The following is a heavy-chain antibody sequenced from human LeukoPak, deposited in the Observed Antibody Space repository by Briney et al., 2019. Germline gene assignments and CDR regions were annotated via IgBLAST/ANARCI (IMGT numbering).Heavy chain of an antibody. J-gene: IGHJ4*02. Sequence: DSVKDRFTISRDDSKNTLYLHMNSLIPGDTGVYYCARASGPFDFWGQGTLLTVSS. CDR3: ARASGPFDF. D-gene: IGHD3-10*01. V-gene: IGHV3-30*07.